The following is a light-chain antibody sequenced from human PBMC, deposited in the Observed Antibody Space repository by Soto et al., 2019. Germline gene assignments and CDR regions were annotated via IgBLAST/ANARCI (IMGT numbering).Light chain of an antibody. Sequence: QSVRAQPPSVSGAPGQRVTMSCTGSSSNNGTPYDVHWYQQLPGTAPKLLIYGNSNRPSGVPDRFSGSKSGTSASLAITGLQAEDEADYYCQSYDSSLSGYVIFGGGTKLTVL. CDR2: GNS. J-gene: IGLJ2*01. CDR3: QSYDSSLSGYVI. CDR1: SSNNGTPYD. V-gene: IGLV1-40*01.